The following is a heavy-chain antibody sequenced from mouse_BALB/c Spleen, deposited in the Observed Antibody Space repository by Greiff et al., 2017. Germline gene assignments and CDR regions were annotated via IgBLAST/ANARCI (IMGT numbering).Heavy chain of an antibody. CDR1: GFTFSSYA. Sequence: VKVEESGGGLVKPGGSLKLSCAASGFTFSSYAMSWVRQTPEKRLEWVASISSGGSTYYPDSVKGRFTISRDNARNILYLQMSSLRSEDTAMYYCARGGGSTYYFDYWGQGTTLTVSS. J-gene: IGHJ2*01. CDR3: ARGGGSTYYFDY. CDR2: ISSGGST. V-gene: IGHV5-6-5*01.